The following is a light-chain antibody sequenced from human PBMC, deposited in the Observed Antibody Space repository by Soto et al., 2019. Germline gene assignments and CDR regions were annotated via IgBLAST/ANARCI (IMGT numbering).Light chain of an antibody. CDR3: SSYTTSSLYV. CDR2: DVS. V-gene: IGLV2-14*01. Sequence: QSALTQPASVSGSPGQSITISCSGTSSDVGGYNYVSWYQQHPGKAPKLMIYDVSYRPSGIYNRFSCSKSDNTASLTISGLQAEDEADYYCSSYTTSSLYVFGSGTKLTVL. J-gene: IGLJ1*01. CDR1: SSDVGGYNY.